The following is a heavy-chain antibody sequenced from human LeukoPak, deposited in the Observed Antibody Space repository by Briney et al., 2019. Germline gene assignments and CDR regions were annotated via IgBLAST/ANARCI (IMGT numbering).Heavy chain of an antibody. V-gene: IGHV3-15*01. Sequence: PGGSLRLSCAASGFIVSDAWMNWVRQVPGKGLEWIGLFKSKTNGGTTDYAAPVKGRFTMSRDDSKNTLYLQMNSLKTEDTAMYYCTTEYSGSFSNWGQGILVTVSS. J-gene: IGHJ4*02. CDR1: GFIVSDAW. CDR2: FKSKTNGGTT. D-gene: IGHD1-26*01. CDR3: TTEYSGSFSN.